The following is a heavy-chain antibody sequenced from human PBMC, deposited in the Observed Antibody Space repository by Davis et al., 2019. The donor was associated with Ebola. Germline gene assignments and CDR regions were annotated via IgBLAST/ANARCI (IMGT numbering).Heavy chain of an antibody. V-gene: IGHV3-64*04. CDR2: ISSNGGST. J-gene: IGHJ4*02. D-gene: IGHD3-9*01. CDR3: TTGGYDILTGLNDY. Sequence: GESLKISCSASGFTFSSYAMHWVRQAPGKGLEYVSAISSNGGSTYYADSVKGRFTISRDNSKNTLYLQMNSLKTEDTAVYYCTTGGYDILTGLNDYWGQGTLVTVSS. CDR1: GFTFSSYA.